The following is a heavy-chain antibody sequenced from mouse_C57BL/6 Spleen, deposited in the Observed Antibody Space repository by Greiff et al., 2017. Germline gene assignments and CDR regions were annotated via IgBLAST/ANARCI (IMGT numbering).Heavy chain of an antibody. J-gene: IGHJ2*01. CDR1: GYAFSSYW. CDR2: IYPGDGDT. Sequence: QVQLKESGAELAKPGASVKISCKASGYAFSSYWMNWVKQRPGKGLEWIGQIYPGDGDTNYNGKFKGKATLTADKSSSTAYMQLSSLTSEDSAVYFCARSGYGNFDYWGQGTTLTVSS. CDR3: ARSGYGNFDY. D-gene: IGHD2-1*01. V-gene: IGHV1-80*01.